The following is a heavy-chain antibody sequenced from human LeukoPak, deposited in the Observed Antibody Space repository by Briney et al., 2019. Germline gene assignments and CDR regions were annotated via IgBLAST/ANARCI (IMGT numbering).Heavy chain of an antibody. CDR3: ARDTLEYSNSPDALDI. Sequence: GGSLRLSCAASGFTFSTYGMNWVRQAPGKGLEWVSYIGSSGSTVYYADSVKGRFTISRDNAKNSLYMQMESLRDEDTAIYYCARDTLEYSNSPDALDIWGQGTMVTVSS. D-gene: IGHD4-23*01. J-gene: IGHJ3*02. CDR1: GFTFSTYG. CDR2: IGSSGSTV. V-gene: IGHV3-48*02.